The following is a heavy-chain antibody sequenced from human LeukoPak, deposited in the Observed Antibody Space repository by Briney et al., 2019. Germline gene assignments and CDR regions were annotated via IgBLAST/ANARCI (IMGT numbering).Heavy chain of an antibody. CDR1: GFTFSSYG. Sequence: GGSLRLSCAASGFTFSSYGMHWVRQAPGKGLEWVAVISYDGSNKYYADSAKGRFTISRDNSKNTLYLQMNSLRAEDTAVYYCAKDLGISDYWGQGTLVTVSS. J-gene: IGHJ4*02. CDR3: AKDLGISDY. V-gene: IGHV3-30*18. CDR2: ISYDGSNK. D-gene: IGHD3-3*02.